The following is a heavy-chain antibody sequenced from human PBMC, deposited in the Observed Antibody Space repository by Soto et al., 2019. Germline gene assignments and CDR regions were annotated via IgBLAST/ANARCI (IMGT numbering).Heavy chain of an antibody. J-gene: IGHJ3*02. CDR2: ISAYNGNT. CDR3: ARDRYYDGSGYPMRAFDI. D-gene: IGHD3-22*01. Sequence: ASVKVSCKASGYTFTSYGISWVRQAPGQGLEWMGWISAYNGNTNYAQKLQGRVTMTTDTSTSTAYMELRSLRSDDTAVYYCARDRYYDGSGYPMRAFDIWGQGTMVTVSS. V-gene: IGHV1-18*01. CDR1: GYTFTSYG.